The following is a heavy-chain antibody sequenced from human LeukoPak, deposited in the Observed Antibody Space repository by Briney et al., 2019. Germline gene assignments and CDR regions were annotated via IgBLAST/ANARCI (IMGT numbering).Heavy chain of an antibody. CDR2: ISAYNGNT. CDR3: ARISRNYGDYAHFDY. V-gene: IGHV1-18*01. CDR1: GYTFTSYG. J-gene: IGHJ4*02. Sequence: ASVKVSCKASGYTFTSYGISWVRQAPGQGLEWMGWISAYNGNTNYAQKLQGRVTMTTDTSTSTAYMELRSLRSDDTAVYYCARISRNYGDYAHFDYWGQGTLVTVSS. D-gene: IGHD4-17*01.